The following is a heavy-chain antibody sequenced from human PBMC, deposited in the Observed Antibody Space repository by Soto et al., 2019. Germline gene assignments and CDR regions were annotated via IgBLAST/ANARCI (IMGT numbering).Heavy chain of an antibody. CDR1: GDSVTSHY. J-gene: IGHJ4*02. Sequence: SETLSLTCCFSGDSVTSHYLTWIRQSPEKGLEWIGYMHYTGFSHYNPSLKSRVTISVDTSKNQFSLKLSSVTAADTAVYYCARQTLYDYGDYVDYWGQGTLVTVSS. V-gene: IGHV4-59*08. CDR3: ARQTLYDYGDYVDY. D-gene: IGHD4-17*01. CDR2: MHYTGFS.